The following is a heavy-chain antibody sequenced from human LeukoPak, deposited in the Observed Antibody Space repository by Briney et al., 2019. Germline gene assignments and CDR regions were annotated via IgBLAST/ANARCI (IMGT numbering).Heavy chain of an antibody. J-gene: IGHJ4*02. V-gene: IGHV4-34*09. D-gene: IGHD1-26*01. CDR3: ARSGSYGGHFDY. CDR1: GGSFGGYY. CDR2: NHYSGSA. Sequence: SETLSLTCAVYGGSFGGYYWNWIRQPPGKGLEWIGYNHYSGSAYYNPSLKSRVTTSIDTSKNQFSLKVSSVTAADTAVYYCARSGSYGGHFDYWGQGTLVTVSS.